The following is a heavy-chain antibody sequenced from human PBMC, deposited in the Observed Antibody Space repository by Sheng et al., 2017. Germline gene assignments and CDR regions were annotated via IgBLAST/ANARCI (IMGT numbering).Heavy chain of an antibody. D-gene: IGHD3-10*01. V-gene: IGHV4-4*02. CDR1: GGSISSTNW. CDR2: CIIVGGT. J-gene: IGHJ5*02. Sequence: QVQLQESGPGLVKPSETLSLTCAVSGGSISSTNWWSWVRQPPGKGLSGLAKCIIVGGTYYNPSLKSRVTMSVDNSNNQFSLKLSSVTAADTAVYYCAEGSFMVWGGKPRFRTPWG. CDR3: AEGSFMVWGGKPRFRTP.